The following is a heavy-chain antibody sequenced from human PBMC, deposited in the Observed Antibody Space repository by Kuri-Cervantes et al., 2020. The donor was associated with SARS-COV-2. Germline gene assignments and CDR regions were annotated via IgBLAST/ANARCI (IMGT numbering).Heavy chain of an antibody. J-gene: IGHJ4*02. CDR1: EFAFSTYA. Sequence: GESLKISSAASEFAFSTYAMHWVRQAPGKGLEWVANIKQDGSERYYVDSVKGRFTISRDNAKNSLYLQMNSLRAEDSAVYYCARDYHDFWSGYYPFEYWGQGTLVTVSS. CDR3: ARDYHDFWSGYYPFEY. CDR2: IKQDGSER. D-gene: IGHD3-3*01. V-gene: IGHV3-7*05.